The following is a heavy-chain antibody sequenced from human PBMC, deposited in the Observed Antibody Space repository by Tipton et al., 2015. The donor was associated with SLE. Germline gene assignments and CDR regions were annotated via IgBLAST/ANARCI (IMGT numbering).Heavy chain of an antibody. V-gene: IGHV4-59*01. D-gene: IGHD3-16*01. CDR2: IYYSGST. Sequence: TLSLTCTVSGGSISSYYWSWIRQPPGKGLEWIGNIYYSGSTNYNPSRKSRVTISVDTSKNQFSLKLSSVTPADTAIYYCARDLGRLYFDYWGQGTLVTVSS. CDR3: ARDLGRLYFDY. J-gene: IGHJ4*02. CDR1: GGSISSYY.